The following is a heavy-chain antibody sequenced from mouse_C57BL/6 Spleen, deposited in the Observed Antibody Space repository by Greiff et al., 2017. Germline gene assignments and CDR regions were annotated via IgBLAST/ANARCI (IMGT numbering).Heavy chain of an antibody. CDR3: ARDEEEFITTVVATGNFDY. J-gene: IGHJ2*01. D-gene: IGHD1-1*01. V-gene: IGHV1-62-2*01. Sequence: QVQLQQSGAELVKPGASVKLSCKASGYTFTEYTIHWVKQRSGQGLEWIGWFYPGSGSIKYNEKFKDKAPLTADKSSSTVYMELSSLTSEDSAVYFCARDEEEFITTVVATGNFDYWGQGTTLTVSS. CDR2: FYPGSGSI. CDR1: GYTFTEYT.